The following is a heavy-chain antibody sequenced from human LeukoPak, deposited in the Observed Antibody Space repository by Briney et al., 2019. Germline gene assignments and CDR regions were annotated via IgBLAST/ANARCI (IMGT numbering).Heavy chain of an antibody. J-gene: IGHJ5*02. D-gene: IGHD6-19*01. CDR2: INSDGSST. Sequence: GGSLRLSCAASGFTFSSYWMHWVRQDPGKGLVWVSRINSDGSSTNYADSVKGRFTISRDNAKNTLYLQMNSLRAEDTAVYYCSGGGSITVAGSWGQGTLVTVSS. CDR1: GFTFSSYW. V-gene: IGHV3-74*01. CDR3: SGGGSITVAGS.